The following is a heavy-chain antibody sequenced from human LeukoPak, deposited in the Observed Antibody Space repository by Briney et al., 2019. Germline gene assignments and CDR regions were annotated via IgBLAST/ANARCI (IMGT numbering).Heavy chain of an antibody. CDR3: ARIVVTNPDY. Sequence: SETLSLTCAVYGGSFSGYYWSWIRQPPGKGLEWIGEINHSGSTNYNPSLKSRVTISVDTSKNQFSLKLSSVTAADTAVYYCARIVVTNPDYWGQGTLVTVSS. CDR2: INHSGST. CDR1: GGSFSGYY. V-gene: IGHV4-34*01. D-gene: IGHD2-21*01. J-gene: IGHJ4*02.